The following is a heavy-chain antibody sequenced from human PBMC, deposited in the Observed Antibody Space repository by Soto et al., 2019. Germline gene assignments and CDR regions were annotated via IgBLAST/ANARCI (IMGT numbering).Heavy chain of an antibody. CDR3: VRHVGPGGFLEWFPTVGPSYYGVDG. D-gene: IGHD3-3*01. CDR1: GYNFTIYW. J-gene: IGHJ6*01. V-gene: IGHV5-51*01. Sequence: EVQLVQSGAEVRKPGESLKISCKGSGYNFTIYWIGWVRQMPGKGLEWMGIFYPGDSDIRYSPSFQGQVTISADRSISTAYLQWSSMKASDTAMYFCVRHVGPGGFLEWFPTVGPSYYGVDGWGPGTRVTVSS. CDR2: FYPGDSDI.